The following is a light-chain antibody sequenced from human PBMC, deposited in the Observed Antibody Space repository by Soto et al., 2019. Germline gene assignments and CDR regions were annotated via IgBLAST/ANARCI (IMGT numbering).Light chain of an antibody. Sequence: QSVLTQPPSVSGAPGQRVTISCTGSSSNIGADYDVHWYQRLPGTAPKLLIYGNSNRPSGVPDRFSGSKSGNSASLAITGLQAEDEGDYYCQSFDSSLSGVVFGGGTKLTVL. J-gene: IGLJ3*02. V-gene: IGLV1-40*01. CDR3: QSFDSSLSGVV. CDR1: SSNIGADYD. CDR2: GNS.